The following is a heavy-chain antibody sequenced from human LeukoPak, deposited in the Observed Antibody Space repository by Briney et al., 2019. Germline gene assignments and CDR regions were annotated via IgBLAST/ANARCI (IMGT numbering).Heavy chain of an antibody. Sequence: GGSLRLSCAASGFTFSSYLMSWVRQAPGKGLEWVANIKQDGSEKYYVDSVKGRFTISRDNAKNSLYLQMNSLRAEDTAVYYCARDPPGGWPWGQGTLVTVSS. D-gene: IGHD3-16*01. V-gene: IGHV3-7*01. CDR2: IKQDGSEK. CDR1: GFTFSSYL. CDR3: ARDPPGGWP. J-gene: IGHJ5*02.